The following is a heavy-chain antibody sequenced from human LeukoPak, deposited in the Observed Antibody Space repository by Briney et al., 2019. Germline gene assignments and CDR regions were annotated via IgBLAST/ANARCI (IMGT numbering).Heavy chain of an antibody. CDR3: ARGQGTMVRGAHDY. D-gene: IGHD3-10*01. J-gene: IGHJ4*02. CDR2: INHSGST. CDR1: GGSFSGYY. Sequence: SETLSLTCAVYGGSFSGYYWSWVRQPPGKGLEWIGEINHSGSTKYNSSVRSRVTISVDTSKNQFSLKLSSVTAADTAVYYCARGQGTMVRGAHDYWGQGTLVTVSS. V-gene: IGHV4-34*01.